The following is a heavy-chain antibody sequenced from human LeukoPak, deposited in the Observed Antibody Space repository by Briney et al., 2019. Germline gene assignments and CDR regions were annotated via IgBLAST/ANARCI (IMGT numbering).Heavy chain of an antibody. CDR1: GGSISSSSYY. J-gene: IGHJ6*03. CDR2: IYYSGST. CDR3: ARRGVLGIFGVVSDYYYYMDV. Sequence: SETLSLTCTVSGGSISSSSYYWGWIRQPPGKGLEWIGSIYYSGSTYYNPSLKSRVTISVDTSKNQFSLKLSSVTAADTAVYYCARRGVLGIFGVVSDYYYYMDVWGKGTTVTVSS. V-gene: IGHV4-39*01. D-gene: IGHD3-3*01.